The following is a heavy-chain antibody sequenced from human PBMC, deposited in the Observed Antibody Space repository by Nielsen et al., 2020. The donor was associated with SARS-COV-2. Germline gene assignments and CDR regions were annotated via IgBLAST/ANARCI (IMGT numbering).Heavy chain of an antibody. V-gene: IGHV2-5*01. D-gene: IGHD2-21*02. CDR2: IYWNDDK. J-gene: IGHJ3*01. CDR3: ARRQECYGDFGHAFDV. Sequence: SGPTLVKPTQTLTLTCSFSGFSLTTSAVGVGWIRQPPGKALEWLALIYWNDDKRYSPSLKSRLTISKDTSKSHVFLTMTNVDPVDTATYYCARRQECYGDFGHAFDVWGQGTMVTVSS. CDR1: GFSLTTSAVG.